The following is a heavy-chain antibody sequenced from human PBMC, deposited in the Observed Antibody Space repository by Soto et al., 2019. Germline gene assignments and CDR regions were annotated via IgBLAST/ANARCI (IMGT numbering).Heavy chain of an antibody. Sequence: ESGGGVVQPGRSLRLSCAASGFTFSSYGMHWVRQAPGKGLEWVAVISYDGSNKYYADSVKGRFTISRDNSKNTLYLQMNSLRAEDTAVYYCAKEGDQYDYGDYGGDYYYYMDVWGKGTTVTVSS. CDR3: AKEGDQYDYGDYGGDYYYYMDV. D-gene: IGHD4-17*01. V-gene: IGHV3-30*18. J-gene: IGHJ6*03. CDR2: ISYDGSNK. CDR1: GFTFSSYG.